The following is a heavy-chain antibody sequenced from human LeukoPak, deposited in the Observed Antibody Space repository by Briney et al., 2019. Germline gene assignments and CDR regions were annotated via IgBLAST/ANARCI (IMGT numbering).Heavy chain of an antibody. CDR3: AKGRGTRVYNWFDT. V-gene: IGHV3-23*01. CDR1: GFTFNTSA. D-gene: IGHD1-26*01. CDR2: ISGSGRST. J-gene: IGHJ5*02. Sequence: GGSLRHSCAGSGFTFNTSAMSWVRQAPGKGLEWVSAISGSGRSTYYTDSVRGRFTISRDNSKNTLYLQMNSLRAEDTAVYFCAKGRGTRVYNWFDTWGQGILVTVSS.